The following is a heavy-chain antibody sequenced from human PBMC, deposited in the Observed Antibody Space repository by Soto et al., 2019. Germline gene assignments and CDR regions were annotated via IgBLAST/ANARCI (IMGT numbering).Heavy chain of an antibody. CDR3: EREGRVGGIDY. D-gene: IGHD6-19*01. J-gene: IGHJ4*02. V-gene: IGHV3-48*03. Sequence: GGSLRLSCAASGFTFSIHEMNWVRQAPGKGLEWVSYISSIGVATYYADSVKGRFTISRDNAKNSLYLQMNSLRAEDTAVYYCEREGRVGGIDYWGQGTPVTVSS. CDR2: ISSIGVAT. CDR1: GFTFSIHE.